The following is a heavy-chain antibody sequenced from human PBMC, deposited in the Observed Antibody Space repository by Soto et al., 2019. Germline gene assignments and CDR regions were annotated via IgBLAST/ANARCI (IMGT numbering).Heavy chain of an antibody. Sequence: QVQLVQSGAEVKKPGASVKVSCKASGYTFINYYMHWVRQAPGQGLEWMGIINPNGGSTTYAQKFQGRVTVTRDTSTNTVNMELSSLRSEDTAVYYCAREKWLVRRNDPFDTWGQGTMVTVSS. CDR2: INPNGGST. D-gene: IGHD6-19*01. V-gene: IGHV1-46*01. CDR3: AREKWLVRRNDPFDT. CDR1: GYTFINYY. J-gene: IGHJ3*02.